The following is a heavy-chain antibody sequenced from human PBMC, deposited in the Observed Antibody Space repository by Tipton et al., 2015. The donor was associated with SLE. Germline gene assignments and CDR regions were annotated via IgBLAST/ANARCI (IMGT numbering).Heavy chain of an antibody. J-gene: IGHJ4*02. D-gene: IGHD1-26*01. V-gene: IGHV3-30*04. Sequence: SLRLSCAASGFTFSSYAMHWVRQAPGKGLEWVAVISYDGSNKDNADSVKGRFTISRDNSKNTLYLQMNSLRAEDTAVYYCARGGYGSYWTHYWGQGTLGNGSS. CDR3: ARGGYGSYWTHY. CDR1: GFTFSSYA. CDR2: ISYDGSNK.